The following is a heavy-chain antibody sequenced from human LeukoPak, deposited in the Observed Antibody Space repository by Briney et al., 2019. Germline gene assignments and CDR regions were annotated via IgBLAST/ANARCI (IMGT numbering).Heavy chain of an antibody. CDR2: IIPIFGTA. J-gene: IGHJ4*02. Sequence: ASVKVSCKASGGTFNTYAISWVRQAPGQGLEWMGGIIPIFGTANYAQKFQGRVTITADESTSTAYMELSSLRSEDTAVYYCASLNRPDRGASLDYWGQGTLVTVSS. CDR3: ASLNRPDRGASLDY. CDR1: GGTFNTYA. V-gene: IGHV1-69*13. D-gene: IGHD3-10*01.